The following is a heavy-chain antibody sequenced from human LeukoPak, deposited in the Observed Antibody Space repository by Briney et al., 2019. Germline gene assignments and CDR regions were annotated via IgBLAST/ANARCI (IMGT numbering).Heavy chain of an antibody. CDR2: ISGSGGST. Sequence: GGSLRLSCAASGFTFSSYAMSWVRQAPGKGLEWVSAISGSGGSTYYADSVKGRFTISRDNSKNTLYLQMNSLRAEDTAVYYCAKAVLLWFGEFRHVGYWGQGTLVTVSS. J-gene: IGHJ4*02. D-gene: IGHD3-10*01. V-gene: IGHV3-23*01. CDR3: AKAVLLWFGEFRHVGY. CDR1: GFTFSSYA.